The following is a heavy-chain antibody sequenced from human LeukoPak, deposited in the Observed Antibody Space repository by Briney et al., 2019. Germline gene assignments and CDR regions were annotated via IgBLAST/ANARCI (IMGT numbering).Heavy chain of an antibody. CDR1: GYTFTSFY. CDR3: ARDYHGSGSLTTFDY. CDR2: INPRGGSA. D-gene: IGHD3-10*01. Sequence: ASVKVSCKASGYTFTSFYMHWVRQAPGQGLEWMGIINPRGGSATSAQKFQGRVTLTRDTSTSTVYMELSSLRSEDTAAYYCARDYHGSGSLTTFDYWGQGNLVTVSS. V-gene: IGHV1-46*01. J-gene: IGHJ4*02.